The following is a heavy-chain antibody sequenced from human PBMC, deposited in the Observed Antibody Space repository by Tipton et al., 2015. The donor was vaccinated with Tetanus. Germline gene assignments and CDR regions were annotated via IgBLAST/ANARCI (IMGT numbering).Heavy chain of an antibody. V-gene: IGHV5-51*01. CDR2: IYPGDSDT. D-gene: IGHD7-27*01. Sequence: QLVQSGAEVKKPGESLRISCKGSGYNFISYWIAWVRQMPGKGLEWMGIIYPGDSDTTYSPSFQGQVTISADRSISTAYLQWSSLKASDTAVFFCARRLGPYTGDQIWHFDLWGRGTLVTVSS. CDR3: ARRLGPYTGDQIWHFDL. J-gene: IGHJ2*01. CDR1: GYNFISYW.